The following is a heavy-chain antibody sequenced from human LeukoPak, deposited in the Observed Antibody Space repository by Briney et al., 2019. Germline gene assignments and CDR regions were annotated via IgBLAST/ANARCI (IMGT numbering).Heavy chain of an antibody. J-gene: IGHJ4*02. CDR1: GGSFSGYY. CDR3: ARHERVSSSGWTLIDY. Sequence: SETLSLTCALYGGSFSGYYWSWIRQPPGKGLEWIGEINHSGSTYYNPSLKSRVTISVDTSKNQFSLKLSSVTAADTAVYYCARHERVSSSGWTLIDYWGQGTLVTVSS. V-gene: IGHV4-34*01. CDR2: INHSGST. D-gene: IGHD6-19*01.